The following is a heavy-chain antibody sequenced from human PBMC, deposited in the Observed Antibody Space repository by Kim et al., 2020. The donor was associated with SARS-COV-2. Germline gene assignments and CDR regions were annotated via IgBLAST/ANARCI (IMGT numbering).Heavy chain of an antibody. CDR2: IYYSGST. CDR3: AGDRGEWFGVFTDV. J-gene: IGHJ6*02. V-gene: IGHV4-31*03. D-gene: IGHD3-10*01. Sequence: SETLSLTCTVSGGSISSGGYYWSWIRQHPGKGLEWIGYIYYSGSTYYNPSLKSRVTISVDTSKNQFSLKLSSVTAADTAVYYCAGDRGEWFGVFTDVWGQGTTVTVSS. CDR1: GGSISSGGYY.